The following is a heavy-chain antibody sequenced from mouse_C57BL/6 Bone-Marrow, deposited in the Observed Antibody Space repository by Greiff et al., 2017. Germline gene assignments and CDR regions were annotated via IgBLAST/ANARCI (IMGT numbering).Heavy chain of an antibody. Sequence: EVQLQQSGPGLVKPSQSLSLTCSVTGYSITSGYYWNWIRQFPGNKLEWMGYISYDGSNNYNPSLKNRISITRDTSKNQFFLKLNSVTTEDTATYCCARGYSNLYYFDCWGQGTTLTVSS. CDR3: ARGYSNLYYFDC. D-gene: IGHD2-5*01. V-gene: IGHV3-6*01. CDR1: GYSITSGYY. CDR2: ISYDGSN. J-gene: IGHJ2*01.